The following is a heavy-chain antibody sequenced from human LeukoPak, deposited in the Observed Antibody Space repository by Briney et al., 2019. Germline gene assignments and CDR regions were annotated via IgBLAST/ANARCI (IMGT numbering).Heavy chain of an antibody. D-gene: IGHD2-2*02. CDR3: ARDSGAAIDY. Sequence: SETLSLTCTVSGGSISSYYWSWIRQPPGKGLEWIGYIYYSGSTNYNPSLKSRVTISVDTSKNQFSLKLSSVTAADTAVYYCARDSGAAIDYWGRGTLVTVSS. V-gene: IGHV4-59*01. J-gene: IGHJ4*02. CDR2: IYYSGST. CDR1: GGSISSYY.